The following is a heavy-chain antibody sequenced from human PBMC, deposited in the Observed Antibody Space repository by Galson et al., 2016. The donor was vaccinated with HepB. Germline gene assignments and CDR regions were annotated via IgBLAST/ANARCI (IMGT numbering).Heavy chain of an antibody. CDR2: ILGDGDTP. Sequence: SLRLSCAASGFTFSNYAMTWVRQAPGKGLEWVSGILGDGDTPYYADSVKGRFSISRDKSKNTLFLQMNSLRAEDTAVYHCAKAEKWVHDFWGQGTLVTVSS. D-gene: IGHD1-1*01. CDR1: GFTFSNYA. J-gene: IGHJ4*02. CDR3: AKAEKWVHDF. V-gene: IGHV3-23*01.